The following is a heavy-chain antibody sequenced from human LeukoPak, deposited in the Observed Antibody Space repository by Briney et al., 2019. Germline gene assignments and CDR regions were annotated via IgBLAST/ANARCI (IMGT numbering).Heavy chain of an antibody. V-gene: IGHV3-30-3*01. CDR2: ISDDGNNK. CDR3: ARDSVRYCSSSSCYPPDY. CDR1: GFTFSSYA. Sequence: GGSLRLSCTASGFTFSSYAIHWVRPAPGKGLEWVAVISDDGNNKYYADSVKGRFTISRDNSKNTLYLQMNSLRAEDTAVYYCARDSVRYCSSSSCYPPDYWGQGTLVTVSS. J-gene: IGHJ4*02. D-gene: IGHD2-2*01.